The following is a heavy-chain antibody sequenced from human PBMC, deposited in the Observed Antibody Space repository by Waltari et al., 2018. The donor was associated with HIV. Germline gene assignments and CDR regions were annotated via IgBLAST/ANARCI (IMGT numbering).Heavy chain of an antibody. CDR1: GFPFSSYA. V-gene: IGHV3-30-3*01. J-gene: IGHJ4*02. CDR3: ARGYSSGQRGDY. D-gene: IGHD6-19*01. CDR2: ISYDGSNK. Sequence: QVQLVESGGGVVQPGRSLRLSCAASGFPFSSYAMHWVRQAPGKGLEWVAVISYDGSNKYYADSVKGRFTISRDNSKNTLYLQMNSLRAEDTAVYYCARGYSSGQRGDYWGQGTLVTVSS.